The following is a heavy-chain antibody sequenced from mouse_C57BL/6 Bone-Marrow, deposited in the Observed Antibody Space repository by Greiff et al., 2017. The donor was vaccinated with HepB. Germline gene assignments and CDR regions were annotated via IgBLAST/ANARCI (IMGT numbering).Heavy chain of an antibody. CDR2: ISSGGSYT. D-gene: IGHD1-1*01. CDR3: ARLDGSSFDY. CDR1: GFTFSSYG. Sequence: EVQGVESGGDLVKPGGSLKLSCAASGFTFSSYGMSWVRQTPDKRLEWVATISSGGSYTYYPDSVKGRFTISRDNAKNTLYLQMSSLKSEDTAMYYCARLDGSSFDYWGQGTTLTVSS. V-gene: IGHV5-6*01. J-gene: IGHJ2*01.